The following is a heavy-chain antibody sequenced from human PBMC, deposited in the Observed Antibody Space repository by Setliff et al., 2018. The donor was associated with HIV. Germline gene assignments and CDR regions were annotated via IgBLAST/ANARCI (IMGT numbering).Heavy chain of an antibody. V-gene: IGHV4-39*07. CDR1: GGSISSSSYY. D-gene: IGHD2-21*01. CDR2: IYYSGST. CDR3: ARDPVSDNSATPYYFDY. Sequence: PSETLSLTCTVSGGSISSSSYYWGWIRQPPGKGLEWIGSIYYSGSTYYNPSLKSRVTISVDTSKNQFSLKLSSVTAADTAVYYCARDPVSDNSATPYYFDYWGQGTRVTAPQ. J-gene: IGHJ4*02.